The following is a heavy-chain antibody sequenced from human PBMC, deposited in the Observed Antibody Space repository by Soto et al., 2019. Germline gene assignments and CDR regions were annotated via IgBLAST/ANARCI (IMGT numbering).Heavy chain of an antibody. Sequence: PGGSLRLSCAASGFTFSSYAMSWVRQAPGKGLEWVSAIIGSGGSTYYADSVKGRFTISSDNSKNTLYLQMNSLRAEDTAVYYCAKLKTRGYSYGYGRDNWFDPWGQGTLVTVSS. V-gene: IGHV3-23*01. CDR1: GFTFSSYA. CDR3: AKLKTRGYSYGYGRDNWFDP. J-gene: IGHJ5*02. CDR2: IIGSGGST. D-gene: IGHD5-18*01.